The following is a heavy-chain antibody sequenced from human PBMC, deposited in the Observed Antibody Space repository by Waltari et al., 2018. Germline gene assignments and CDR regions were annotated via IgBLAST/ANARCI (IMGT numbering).Heavy chain of an antibody. CDR3: ARITQIPSYYHDY. Sequence: QLQLQESGPGLVKPSETLSLTCTVSGGSISSSSYYWGWIRPPPGKGLEWIGSIYYSGSTYYNPSLKSRVTISVDTSKNQFSLKLSSVTAADTAVYYCARITQIPSYYHDYWGQGTLVTVSS. CDR1: GGSISSSSYY. J-gene: IGHJ4*02. CDR2: IYYSGST. V-gene: IGHV4-39*07. D-gene: IGHD3-10*01.